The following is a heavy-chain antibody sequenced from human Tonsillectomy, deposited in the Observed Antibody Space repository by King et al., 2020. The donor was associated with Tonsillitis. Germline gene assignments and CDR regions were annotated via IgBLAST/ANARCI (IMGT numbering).Heavy chain of an antibody. J-gene: IGHJ5*02. D-gene: IGHD2-15*01. CDR1: GGSISTYY. CDR3: AKDSDCSGGSCYSGLNWFDP. V-gene: IGHV4-59*01. CDR2: IYSSGST. Sequence: LQLQESGPGLVKPSETLSLTCTVSGGSISTYYWSWIRQPPGKGLEWVGDIYSSGSTNYNPSLKSRVTISVDTSKNQFSLKLSSVTAADTAVYYCAKDSDCSGGSCYSGLNWFDPWGQGTLVTVSS.